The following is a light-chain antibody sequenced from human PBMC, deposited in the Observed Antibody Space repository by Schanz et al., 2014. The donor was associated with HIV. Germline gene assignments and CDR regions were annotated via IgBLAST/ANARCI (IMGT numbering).Light chain of an antibody. CDR1: SSDVGAYNY. CDR3: CSYASPNTWV. CDR2: DVT. V-gene: IGLV2-14*01. J-gene: IGLJ3*02. Sequence: QSALTQPASVSGSPGQSITISCTGTSSDVGAYNYVSWYQQHPGKAPKLMIYDVTSRPSGVPNRFSGSKSGNTASLTISGLQAEDEADYYCCSYASPNTWVFGGGTKLTVL.